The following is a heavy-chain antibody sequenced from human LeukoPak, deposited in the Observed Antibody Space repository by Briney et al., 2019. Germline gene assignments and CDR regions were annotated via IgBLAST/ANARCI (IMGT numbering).Heavy chain of an antibody. CDR3: ARDHIGSGNY. D-gene: IGHD3-10*01. Sequence: SETLSLTCTVSGGSISSYYWSWIRQPPGKGLEWIGYIYYSGSTYYNPSLKSRVTISVDTSKNQFSLKLSSVTAADTAVYYCARDHIGSGNYWGQGTLVTVSS. CDR2: IYYSGST. J-gene: IGHJ4*02. CDR1: GGSISSYY. V-gene: IGHV4-59*12.